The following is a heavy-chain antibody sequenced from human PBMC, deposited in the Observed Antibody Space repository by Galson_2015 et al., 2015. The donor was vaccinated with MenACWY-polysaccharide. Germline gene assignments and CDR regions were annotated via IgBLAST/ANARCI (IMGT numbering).Heavy chain of an antibody. V-gene: IGHV3-7*01. CDR3: ARITAAGRGWDH. J-gene: IGHJ4*02. CDR1: GFRFSNYW. D-gene: IGHD6-13*01. Sequence: SLRLSCEASGFRFSNYWMSWVRQTPGKGLEWVANIKRDGNEKYHVDSVKGRFTISRDNAKNSVYLQMNSLRAEDTAVYFCARITAAGRGWDHWGRGTLVTVSS. CDR2: IKRDGNEK.